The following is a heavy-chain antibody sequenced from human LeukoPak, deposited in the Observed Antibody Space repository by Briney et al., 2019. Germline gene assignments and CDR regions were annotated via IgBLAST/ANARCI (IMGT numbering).Heavy chain of an antibody. CDR3: PSDMVLSDYYYDRRGYSDY. V-gene: IGHV1-46*01. D-gene: IGHD3-22*01. Sequence: ASVKVSCKASGYTFTSYYMHWVRQAPGQGLEWMGRINPRCGSTSYAQKFQGRVTMTRDTSPTTVYMELSSLRYEETDVYYCPSDMVLSDYYYDRRGYSDYWGQGTLVPVS. CDR2: INPRCGST. CDR1: GYTFTSYY. J-gene: IGHJ4*02.